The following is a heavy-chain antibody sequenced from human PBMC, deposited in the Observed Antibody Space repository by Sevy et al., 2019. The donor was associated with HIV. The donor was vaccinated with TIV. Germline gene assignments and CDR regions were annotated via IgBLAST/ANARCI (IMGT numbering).Heavy chain of an antibody. V-gene: IGHV3-30*04. J-gene: IGHJ4*02. Sequence: GGSLRLSCAASGFTFSTYAMHWLRQAPGKGLEWVAVISHDERTKYYAASVKGRFTISRDNSKNTLYLQMDSLRPEDTTIYYCARDPGNSGNYWGQGTLVTVSS. CDR3: ARDPGNSGNY. CDR1: GFTFSTYA. CDR2: ISHDERTK. D-gene: IGHD1-1*01.